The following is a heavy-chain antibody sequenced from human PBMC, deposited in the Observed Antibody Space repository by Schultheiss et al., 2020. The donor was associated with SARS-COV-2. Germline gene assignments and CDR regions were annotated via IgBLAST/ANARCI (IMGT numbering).Heavy chain of an antibody. CDR3: ARDNGRVGSIDY. Sequence: ASVKVSCKASGYTFTSYGISWVRQAPRQGLEWMGWISAYNGNTNYAQKLQGRVTMTTDTSTSTVYMELSSLTSDDTAVYYCARDNGRVGSIDYWGPGTLVTVSS. CDR2: ISAYNGNT. CDR1: GYTFTSYG. J-gene: IGHJ4*02. D-gene: IGHD1-26*01. V-gene: IGHV1-18*01.